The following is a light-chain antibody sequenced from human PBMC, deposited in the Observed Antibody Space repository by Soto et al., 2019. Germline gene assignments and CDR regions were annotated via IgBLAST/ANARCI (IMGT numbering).Light chain of an antibody. J-gene: IGKJ1*01. CDR1: QTISSW. V-gene: IGKV1-5*01. CDR3: QQYNSYSGM. Sequence: DIQMTQSPSTLSGSVGDRVTITCRASQTISSWLAWYQQKPGKAPKLLIYAASILQSGVPSRFSGSGSGTEFTLTISGLQPDDFASYYCQQYNSYSGMFGQGTKVDNK. CDR2: AAS.